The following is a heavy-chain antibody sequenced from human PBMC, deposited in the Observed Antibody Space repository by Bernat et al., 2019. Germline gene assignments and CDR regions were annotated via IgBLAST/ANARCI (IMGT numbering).Heavy chain of an antibody. CDR2: IYYSGST. CDR1: GGSISSSSYY. J-gene: IGHJ5*02. CDR3: ARDLRQLDYSSWFDP. V-gene: IGHV4-39*07. Sequence: QLQLQESGPGLVKPSETLSLTCTVSGGSISSSSYYWGWIRQPPGKGLEWIGSIYYSGSTYYNPSLKSRVTISVDTSKNQFSLKLSSVTAADTAVYYCARDLRQLDYSSWFDPWGQGTLVTVSS. D-gene: IGHD6-13*01.